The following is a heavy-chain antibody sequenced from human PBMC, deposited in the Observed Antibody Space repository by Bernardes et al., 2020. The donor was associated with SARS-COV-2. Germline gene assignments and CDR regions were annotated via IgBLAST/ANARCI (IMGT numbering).Heavy chain of an antibody. CDR1: GFTFSNFY. D-gene: IGHD2-2*01. V-gene: IGHV3-11*06. CDR3: ASPGMPAAFTRLNYYYYGMDV. Sequence: GGSLRLSCAASGFTFSNFYMSWFRLAPGKGLEWVSYITSGSTNTDYADSVKGRFTISRDNAKNSLYLQMNSLRAEDTAVYYCASPGMPAAFTRLNYYYYGMDVWGQGTTVTVSS. CDR2: ITSGSTNT. J-gene: IGHJ6*02.